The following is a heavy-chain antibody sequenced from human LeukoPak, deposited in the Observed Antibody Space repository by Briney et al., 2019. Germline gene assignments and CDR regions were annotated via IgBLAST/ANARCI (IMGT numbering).Heavy chain of an antibody. D-gene: IGHD4-17*01. CDR3: ARVQIYGDDAFDI. CDR2: IYYSGST. CDR1: GGSISSYY. Sequence: SVTLSLTCTVCGGSISSYYWRWIRQPPGKGLVGIGYIYYSGSTNYNPSLKSRVTISVDTSKNQFSLKLSSVTAADTAVYYCARVQIYGDDAFDIWGQGTMVSVSS. J-gene: IGHJ3*02. V-gene: IGHV4-59*07.